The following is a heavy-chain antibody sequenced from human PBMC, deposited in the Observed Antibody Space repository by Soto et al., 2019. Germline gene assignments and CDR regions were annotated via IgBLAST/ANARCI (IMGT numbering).Heavy chain of an antibody. CDR1: GGSISSYY. V-gene: IGHV4-59*01. D-gene: IGHD4-4*01. CDR2: IYYSGST. CDR3: AREQLYSNYGFSHGMDV. J-gene: IGHJ6*02. Sequence: SETLSLTCTVSGGSISSYYWSWIRQPPGKGLEWIGYIYYSGSTNYNPSLKSRVTISVDTSKNQFSLKLSSVTAADTAVYYCAREQLYSNYGFSHGMDVWGQGTTVTVSS.